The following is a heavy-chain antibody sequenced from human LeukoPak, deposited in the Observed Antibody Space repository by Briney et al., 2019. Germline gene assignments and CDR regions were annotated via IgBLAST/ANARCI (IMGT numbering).Heavy chain of an antibody. V-gene: IGHV3-30*18. J-gene: IGHJ4*02. D-gene: IGHD6-19*01. CDR1: GFTFSSYG. Sequence: PGGSLRLSCAASGFTFSSYGMHWVRQAPGKGLEWVAVISYDGSNKYYADSVKGRFTISRDNSKNTLYLQMNSLRAEDTAVYYCAKDRRIAVLSYYFDYWGQGTLVTVSS. CDR2: ISYDGSNK. CDR3: AKDRRIAVLSYYFDY.